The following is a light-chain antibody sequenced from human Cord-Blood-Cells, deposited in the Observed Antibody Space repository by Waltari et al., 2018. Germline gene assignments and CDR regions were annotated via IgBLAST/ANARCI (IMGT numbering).Light chain of an antibody. CDR1: ALPKQY. Sequence: SYELTQPPSVSVSPGQTARITCSGDALPKQYAYWYQQKPVQAPVLVIYKGSERPSGNPERFSGSSSGTTVTLTISGVQAEDEADYYCQSADSSGTWVFGGGTKLTVL. J-gene: IGLJ3*02. CDR2: KGS. CDR3: QSADSSGTWV. V-gene: IGLV3-25*03.